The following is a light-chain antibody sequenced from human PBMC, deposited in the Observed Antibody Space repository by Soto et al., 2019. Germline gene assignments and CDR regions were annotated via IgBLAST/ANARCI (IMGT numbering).Light chain of an antibody. Sequence: EVALTQSPGTLSLSPGARATLSCRASQSVSSSYLAWYQQKPGQAPRLLIYRTSNRATGIPDRFSGSGSGTDFTLTISRLEPEDFAVYWCQQYDSSPRTFGQGTKVDIK. CDR1: QSVSSSY. CDR3: QQYDSSPRT. J-gene: IGKJ1*01. CDR2: RTS. V-gene: IGKV3-20*01.